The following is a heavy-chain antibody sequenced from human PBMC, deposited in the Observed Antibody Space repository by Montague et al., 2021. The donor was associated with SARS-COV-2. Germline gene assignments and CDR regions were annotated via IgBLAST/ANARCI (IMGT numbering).Heavy chain of an antibody. CDR2: IYYCGST. CDR1: GGSISSYY. Sequence: SETLSLTCTLSGGSISSYYWSWIWQPPGKGQEWTGYIYYCGSTNYNPSLKSRVTISVETSKNQFSLKLSAVTAADTAVYYCARDLGDYWGRGTLVTVSS. V-gene: IGHV4-59*13. CDR3: ARDLGDY. J-gene: IGHJ4*02.